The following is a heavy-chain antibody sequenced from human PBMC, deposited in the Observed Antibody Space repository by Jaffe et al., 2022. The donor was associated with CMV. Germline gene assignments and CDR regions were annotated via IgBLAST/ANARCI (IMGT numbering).Heavy chain of an antibody. Sequence: QIQLVESGGGVFQPERSLRLSCAASGFTFINNAMHWVRQAPGKGLEWVAVIWGDESQKYYGDSVKDRFTISRDNSKNTLYLQINSLRAEDTAVYYCTRGSYNYMDVWGKGTTVIVSS. V-gene: IGHV3-33*08. J-gene: IGHJ6*03. CDR3: TRGSYNYMDV. CDR1: GFTFINNA. CDR2: IWGDESQK.